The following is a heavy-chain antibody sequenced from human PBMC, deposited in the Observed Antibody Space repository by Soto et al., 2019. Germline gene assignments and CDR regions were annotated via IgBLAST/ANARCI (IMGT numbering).Heavy chain of an antibody. CDR1: GGSISSGDYY. CDR2: IYYSGST. D-gene: IGHD2-2*01. CDR3: ARAIVVVPGSGWDYFDY. J-gene: IGHJ4*02. V-gene: IGHV4-30-4*01. Sequence: LSLTCTVSGGSISSGDYYWSWIRQPPGKGLEWIGYIYYSGSTYYNPSLKSRVTISVDTSKNQFSLKLSSVTAADTAVYYCARAIVVVPGSGWDYFDYWGQGTLVTAPQ.